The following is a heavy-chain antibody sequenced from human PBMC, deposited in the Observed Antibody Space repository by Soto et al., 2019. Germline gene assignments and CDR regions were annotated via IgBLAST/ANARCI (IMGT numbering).Heavy chain of an antibody. J-gene: IGHJ6*02. CDR3: ARGVVVVTATYGMDV. CDR2: ISSNGGST. Sequence: EVQLVESGGGLVQPGGSLRLSCAASGFTFSSYAMHWVRQAPGKGLEYVSAISSNGGSTYYENSVNGRFTRSRDNSKNTLYLQMGSLRAEYMAVYYCARGVVVVTATYGMDVWGQGTTVTVSS. CDR1: GFTFSSYA. D-gene: IGHD2-15*01. V-gene: IGHV3-64*01.